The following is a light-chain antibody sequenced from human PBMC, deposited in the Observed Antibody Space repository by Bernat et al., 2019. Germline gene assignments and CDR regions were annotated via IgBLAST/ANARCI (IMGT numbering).Light chain of an antibody. V-gene: IGLV2-18*02. CDR3: RSYTSIRTLV. CDR2: ELT. J-gene: IGLJ2*01. Sequence: QSALTQPPSVSGSPGQSVTISGTSTSSDVGSYNRVSWYQQSPGTAPKLMIYELTNRPSGVPDRFSGSNSGNTASLTISGLQAADEADYYWRSYTSIRTLVFGGGARLTV. CDR1: SSDVGSYNR.